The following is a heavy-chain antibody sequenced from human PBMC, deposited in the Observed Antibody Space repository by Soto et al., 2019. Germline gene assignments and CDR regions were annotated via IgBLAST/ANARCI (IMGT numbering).Heavy chain of an antibody. CDR3: ARGGWEGYFDY. V-gene: IGHV3-30-3*01. CDR2: ISYDGSNK. Sequence: GSLRLSCAASGFTFSSYAMHWVRQAPGKGLEWVAVISYDGSNKYYADSVKGRFTISRDNSKNTLYLQMNSLRAEDTAVYYCARGGWEGYFDYWGQGTLVTVSS. D-gene: IGHD1-26*01. J-gene: IGHJ4*02. CDR1: GFTFSSYA.